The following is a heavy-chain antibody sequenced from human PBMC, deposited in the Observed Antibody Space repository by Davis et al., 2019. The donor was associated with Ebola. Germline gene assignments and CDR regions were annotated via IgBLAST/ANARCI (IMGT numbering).Heavy chain of an antibody. CDR3: ARSLYSSSSTYFQH. V-gene: IGHV5-51*01. CDR2: IYPGDSDT. Sequence: GESLKVPCKGPGYSFTSYWIGWARQMPGKGLEWMGIIYPGDSDTRYSPSFQGQVTISADKSISTAYLQWSSLKASDTAMYYCARSLYSSSSTYFQHWGQGTLVTVSS. J-gene: IGHJ1*01. D-gene: IGHD6-6*01. CDR1: GYSFTSYW.